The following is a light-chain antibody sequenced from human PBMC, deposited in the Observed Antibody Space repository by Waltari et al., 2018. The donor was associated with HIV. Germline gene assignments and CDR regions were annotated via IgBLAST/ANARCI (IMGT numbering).Light chain of an antibody. CDR2: DVT. CDR3: SSYTSSSTWV. J-gene: IGLJ3*02. V-gene: IGLV2-14*03. CDR1: SSDVGGYTY. Sequence: QSALTQPASVSGSPGQSLTISCTGTSSDVGGYTYVSWYQHHPGKAPKLMIYDVTNRPSGVSNRFSGSKSGNTASLTISGLQLEDEADYYCSSYTSSSTWVFGGGTKLTVL.